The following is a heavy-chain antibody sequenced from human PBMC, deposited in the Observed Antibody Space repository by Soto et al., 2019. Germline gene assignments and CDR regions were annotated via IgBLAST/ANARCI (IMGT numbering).Heavy chain of an antibody. V-gene: IGHV4-34*01. J-gene: IGHJ6*02. Sequence: QVQLQQWGAGLLKPSETLSLTCAVYGGSFSGYYWSWIRQPPGKGLEWIGEINHSGSTNYNPSLKSRVTISVDTSKNQFSLKLSSVTAADTAVYYCARGLNIVANNTDYGMDVWGQGTTVTVSS. CDR3: ARGLNIVANNTDYGMDV. CDR1: GGSFSGYY. CDR2: INHSGST. D-gene: IGHD5-12*01.